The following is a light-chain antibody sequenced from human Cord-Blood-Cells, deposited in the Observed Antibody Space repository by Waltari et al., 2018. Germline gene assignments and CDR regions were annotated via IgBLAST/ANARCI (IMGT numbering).Light chain of an antibody. J-gene: IGLJ1*01. CDR2: DVS. CDR1: SSDVGGYNY. Sequence: QSALTQPRSVSGSPAQSATIPCTGTSSDVGGYNYVSWYQQHPGKAPKLMIYDVSKRPSGVPDRFSGSKSGNTASLTISGLQAEDEADYYCCSYAGSYVFGTGTKVTVL. CDR3: CSYAGSYV. V-gene: IGLV2-11*01.